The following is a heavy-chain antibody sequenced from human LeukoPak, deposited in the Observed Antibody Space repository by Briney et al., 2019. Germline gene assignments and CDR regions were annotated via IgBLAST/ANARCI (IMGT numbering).Heavy chain of an antibody. V-gene: IGHV3-66*01. CDR3: ARVHDDYYYGMDV. Sequence: GGSLRLSCAASGFTVSSNYMSWVRQAPGKGLEWVSVIYSGGSTYYADSVKGRFTIPRDNSKNTLYLQMNSLRAEDTAVYYCARVHDDYYYGMDVWGQGTTVTVSS. CDR1: GFTVSSNY. J-gene: IGHJ6*02. CDR2: IYSGGST.